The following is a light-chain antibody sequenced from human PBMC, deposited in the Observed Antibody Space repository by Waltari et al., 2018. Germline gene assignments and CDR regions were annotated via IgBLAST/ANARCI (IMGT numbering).Light chain of an antibody. Sequence: DIVMTQSPASLAVSLGERATLNGQSSQSILYRSSNRNALAWYQQKPGQPPKLLCFWAATRESGAPDRFSVSGSGTDFTLTISSLQAEDVAVYYCQQYYNAPLTFGGGTKVEIK. CDR3: QQYYNAPLT. J-gene: IGKJ4*01. CDR2: WAA. V-gene: IGKV4-1*01. CDR1: QSILYRSSNRNA.